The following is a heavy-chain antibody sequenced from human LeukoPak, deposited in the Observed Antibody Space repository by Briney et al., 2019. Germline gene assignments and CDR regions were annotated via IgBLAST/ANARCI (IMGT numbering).Heavy chain of an antibody. CDR1: GGSISSGSYY. CDR2: IYTSGST. D-gene: IGHD2-2*01. V-gene: IGHV4-61*02. J-gene: IGHJ3*02. Sequence: SETLSLTCTVSGGSISSGSYYWSWIRQPAGKGLEWIGRIYTSGSTNYNPSLKSRVTISVDTSKNQFSLKLSSVTAADTAVYYCATGGLIVPAVDAFDIWGQGTMVTVSS. CDR3: ATGGLIVPAVDAFDI.